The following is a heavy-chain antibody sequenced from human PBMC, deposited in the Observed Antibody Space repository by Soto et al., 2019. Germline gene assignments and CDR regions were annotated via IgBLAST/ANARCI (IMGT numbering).Heavy chain of an antibody. CDR3: ANTFFSGSGSYRGWFDP. D-gene: IGHD3-10*01. CDR2: ISNSGDSI. J-gene: IGHJ5*02. CDR1: GFMFSSYA. V-gene: IGHV3-23*01. Sequence: EVQMLESGGGSVQPGGSLRLSCAASGFMFSSYAMSWVRQAPGKGLEWVSVISNSGDSIYYADSVKGRFTISRDNSKNTLHPQMNSLRAEDTALYYCANTFFSGSGSYRGWFDPWGQGILVTVSS.